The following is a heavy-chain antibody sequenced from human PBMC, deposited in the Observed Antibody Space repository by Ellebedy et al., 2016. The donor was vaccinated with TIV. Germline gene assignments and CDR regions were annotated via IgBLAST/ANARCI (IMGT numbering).Heavy chain of an antibody. CDR2: INPNTGGP. J-gene: IGHJ4*02. V-gene: IGHV1-2*04. CDR1: GYTFTGYY. D-gene: IGHD5-24*01. Sequence: ASVKVSCKASGYTFTGYYIHWVRQAPGQGLEWMGWINPNTGGPNYAQKFQGWVTMTRDTSISTAYMELSRLRSDDTAVYYCARDGYTTAFDYWGQGTLVTVSS. CDR3: ARDGYTTAFDY.